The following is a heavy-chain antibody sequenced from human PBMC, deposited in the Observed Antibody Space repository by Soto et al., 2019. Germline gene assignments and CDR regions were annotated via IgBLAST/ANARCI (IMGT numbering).Heavy chain of an antibody. J-gene: IGHJ6*02. CDR3: AKVHGFGLAVAGRHPYGIDV. Sequence: PGGSRRLSCAASGFTFSGYAMSWVRQAPGRCLEWGSGISGSGGSTYYADSVKGRLTISRDNSKNTMYLQKNSLRAEDTAVYYCAKVHGFGLAVAGRHPYGIDVWGQGTTVTVSS. CDR2: ISGSGGST. D-gene: IGHD6-19*01. V-gene: IGHV3-23*01. CDR1: GFTFSGYA.